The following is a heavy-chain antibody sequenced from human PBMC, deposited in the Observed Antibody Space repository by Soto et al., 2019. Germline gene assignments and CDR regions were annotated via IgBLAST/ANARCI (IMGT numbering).Heavy chain of an antibody. CDR1: GFTFSDFY. Sequence: QVQLVESGGGLVKPGGSLRLSCAASGFTFSDFYRSWIRQAPGKGLEWVSHISSGSTYINYVDSVKGRFTLSRDNAKNSLYLQMNRLRAEDTAVYYCARDSVTRGFDYWGQGTLVTVSS. CDR2: ISSGSTYI. CDR3: ARDSVTRGFDY. D-gene: IGHD2-2*01. V-gene: IGHV3-11*05. J-gene: IGHJ4*02.